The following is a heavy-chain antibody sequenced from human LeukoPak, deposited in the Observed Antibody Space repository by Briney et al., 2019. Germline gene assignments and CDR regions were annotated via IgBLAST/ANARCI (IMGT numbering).Heavy chain of an antibody. V-gene: IGHV3-21*01. Sequence: PGGSLRLSCAASGFTFSSYSMNWVRQAPGKGLEWVSSISSSSSPIYYADSVKGRFTISRDNAKDSLYLQMNSLRAEDTAVYYCARANPPGISFFDYWGQGTLVTVSS. CDR1: GFTFSSYS. D-gene: IGHD2-15*01. J-gene: IGHJ4*02. CDR2: ISSSSSPI. CDR3: ARANPPGISFFDY.